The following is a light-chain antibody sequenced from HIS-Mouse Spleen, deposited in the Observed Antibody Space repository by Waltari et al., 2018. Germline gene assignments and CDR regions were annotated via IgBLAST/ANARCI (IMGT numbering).Light chain of an antibody. CDR2: LNSDGSH. CDR3: QTWGTGIHVV. Sequence: QLVLTQSPSASASLGASVKPTCTLSSRHSSYAIAWHHPQPEKGPRYLMKLNSDGSHSKGDGIPDRFSGSSSGAERYLTISSLQSEDEADYYCQTWGTGIHVVFGGGTKLTVL. J-gene: IGLJ2*01. V-gene: IGLV4-69*01. CDR1: SRHSSYA.